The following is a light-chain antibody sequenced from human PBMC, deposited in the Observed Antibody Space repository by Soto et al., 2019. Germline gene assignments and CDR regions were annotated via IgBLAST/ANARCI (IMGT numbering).Light chain of an antibody. Sequence: QPVLTQPPSASGTPGQRVTISCSGSSSNIESNFVYWYQQFPGTAPRLLIYRNNQRPSGVPDRFSGSKSGTSASLAISALRSEDEADYYCTVWDDILRGRLFGGGTKLTVL. V-gene: IGLV1-47*01. CDR1: SSNIESNF. J-gene: IGLJ2*01. CDR3: TVWDDILRGRL. CDR2: RNN.